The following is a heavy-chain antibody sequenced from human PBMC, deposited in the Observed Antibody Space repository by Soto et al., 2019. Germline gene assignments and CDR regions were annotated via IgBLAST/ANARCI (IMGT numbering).Heavy chain of an antibody. D-gene: IGHD3-22*01. CDR2: IYYSGST. CDR1: GGSISGHY. V-gene: IGHV4-59*11. J-gene: IGHJ2*01. CDR3: ARVTTGYYNSSGYFDWYFDL. Sequence: SETLSLTCTVSGGSISGHYWTWIRQPPGKGLEWIGYIYYSGSTNYNPSLRRRVTISVDSSKNQFSLKLSSVTAADTAVYNCARVTTGYYNSSGYFDWYFDLWGRGTLVTVSS.